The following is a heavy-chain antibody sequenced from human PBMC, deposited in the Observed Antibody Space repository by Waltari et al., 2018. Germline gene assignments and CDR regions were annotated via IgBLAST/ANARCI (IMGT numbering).Heavy chain of an antibody. V-gene: IGHV4-34*02. D-gene: IGHD3-10*01. CDR2: MNPTGSP. Sequence: QVQLQQWGAGLLKPSETLSLTCGVSVDSISGFYWTWVRQPPGKGLGWIGEMNPTGSPISSPSLHSRVRISVDASKNPFTVTLNSVTAADTALYYCARGQGVRGPLWYWGQGALVIVSS. J-gene: IGHJ1*01. CDR1: VDSISGFY. CDR3: ARGQGVRGPLWY.